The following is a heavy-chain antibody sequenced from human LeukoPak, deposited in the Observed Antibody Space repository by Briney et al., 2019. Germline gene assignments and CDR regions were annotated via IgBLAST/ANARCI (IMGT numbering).Heavy chain of an antibody. CDR1: GYTLTELS. CDR3: ARADSSSWSILDY. CDR2: MNPNSGNT. J-gene: IGHJ4*02. Sequence: ASVKVSCKVSGYTLTELSMHWVRQATGQGLEWMGWMNPNSGNTGYAQKFQGRVTMTRNTSISTAYMELSSLRSEDTAVYYCARADSSSWSILDYWGQGTLVTVSS. D-gene: IGHD6-13*01. V-gene: IGHV1-8*01.